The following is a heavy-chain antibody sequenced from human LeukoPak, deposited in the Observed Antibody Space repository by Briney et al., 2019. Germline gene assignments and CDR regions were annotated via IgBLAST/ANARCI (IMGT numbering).Heavy chain of an antibody. D-gene: IGHD3-3*01. CDR1: GFTFSSSP. CDR3: TTDSLRMGVTGLDY. CDR2: FKSKTDGGTI. V-gene: IGHV3-15*01. Sequence: GGSLRLSCEASGFTFSSSPMSWVRQPPGKGLEWSGRFKSKTDGGTIDYAAPVKGRFTISRDDSKKTLYLQMNSLKTEDTAVYYCTTDSLRMGVTGLDYWGQGTLVTVSS. J-gene: IGHJ4*02.